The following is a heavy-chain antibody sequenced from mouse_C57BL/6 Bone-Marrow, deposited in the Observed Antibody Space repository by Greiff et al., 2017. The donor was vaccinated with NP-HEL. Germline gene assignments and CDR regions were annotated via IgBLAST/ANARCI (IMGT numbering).Heavy chain of an antibody. J-gene: IGHJ3*01. V-gene: IGHV1-52*01. CDR3: ARSFPCDSNGWFAY. CDR2: IYPSDSET. D-gene: IGHD2-5*01. Sequence: QVQLQQPGAELVRPGSSVKLSCKASGYTFTSYWMHWVKQRPIQGLEWIGNIYPSDSETNYNQKFKDKATLTVDKSSSTAYMQLSSLTSEDSAVYYCARSFPCDSNGWFAYWGQGTLVTVSA. CDR1: GYTFTSYW.